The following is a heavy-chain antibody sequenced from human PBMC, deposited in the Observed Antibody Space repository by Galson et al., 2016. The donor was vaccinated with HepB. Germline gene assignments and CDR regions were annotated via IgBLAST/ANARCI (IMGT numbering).Heavy chain of an antibody. CDR3: ARVKHCSLGVCYTGYFDF. CDR2: ISDSGTT. Sequence: SETLSLTCTVSGGSTISYYWTWIRQSPGKGLEWIGHISDSGTTSYNPSLESRATISLDTSKNQLSLSLSSVTAADTAVYSCARVKHCSLGVCYTGYFDFWGQGTLVTVSS. J-gene: IGHJ4*02. V-gene: IGHV4-59*01. CDR1: GGSTISYY. D-gene: IGHD2-8*01.